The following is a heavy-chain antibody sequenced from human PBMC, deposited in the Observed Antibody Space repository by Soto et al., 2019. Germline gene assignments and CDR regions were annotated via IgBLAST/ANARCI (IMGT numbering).Heavy chain of an antibody. V-gene: IGHV1-18*01. CDR1: GYTFTSYG. Sequence: QVQLVQSGAEVKKPGASVKVSCKASGYTFTSYGISWVRQAPGQGLEWMGWISAYNGNTNYAQKLQGRVTMTTDTSTSTAYMELRSLRSDDTAVYYCARDSLRPSSSYYYGMDVWGQGTTVTVSS. CDR3: ARDSLRPSSSYYYGMDV. D-gene: IGHD6-19*01. CDR2: ISAYNGNT. J-gene: IGHJ6*02.